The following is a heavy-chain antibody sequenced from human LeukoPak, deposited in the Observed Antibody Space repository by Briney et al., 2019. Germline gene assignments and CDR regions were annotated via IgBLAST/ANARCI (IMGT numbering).Heavy chain of an antibody. CDR3: ARDGVSDAFDI. CDR1: GFTFTKYW. CDR2: IKQDGSDK. V-gene: IGHV3-7*01. Sequence: GDSLRLSCAASGFTFTKYWMTWVRQAPGKGLEWVGNIKQDGSDKNYMDSVKGRFTISRDNTKNSLYLQMNSLRAEDTAVYYCARDGVSDAFDIWGQGTMVTVSS. D-gene: IGHD3-16*01. J-gene: IGHJ3*02.